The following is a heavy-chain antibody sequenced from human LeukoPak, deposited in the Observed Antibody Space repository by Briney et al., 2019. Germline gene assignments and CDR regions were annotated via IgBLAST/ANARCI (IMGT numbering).Heavy chain of an antibody. J-gene: IGHJ6*03. Sequence: SVKVSCKASGGTFSSYAISWVRQAPGQGLEWMGGIIPIFGTANYAQRFQGRVTITADESTSTAYMELSSLRSEDTAVYYCARGNGGYGDCDPAWYYYYMDVWGKGTTVTISS. D-gene: IGHD2-21*01. CDR2: IIPIFGTA. CDR3: ARGNGGYGDCDPAWYYYYMDV. V-gene: IGHV1-69*13. CDR1: GGTFSSYA.